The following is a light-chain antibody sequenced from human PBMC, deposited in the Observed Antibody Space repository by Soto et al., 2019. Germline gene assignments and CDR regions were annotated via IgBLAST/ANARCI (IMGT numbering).Light chain of an antibody. J-gene: IGKJ1*01. Sequence: EIVFTQSPATLSLSPGERATLSCRASQSVSIYLAWYGQKPGQAPRLLIYTVSTSATGVPDRFSGSGSGTDFTLTITRLETDDFAVYYCQQYNDRWTFGQGTKVDIK. CDR1: QSVSIY. V-gene: IGKV3-11*01. CDR2: TVS. CDR3: QQYNDRWT.